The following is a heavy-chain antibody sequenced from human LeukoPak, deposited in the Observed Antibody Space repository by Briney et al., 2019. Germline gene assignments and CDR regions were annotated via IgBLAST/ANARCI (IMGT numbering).Heavy chain of an antibody. D-gene: IGHD2-2*01. V-gene: IGHV1-18*01. CDR1: GYTFTSYG. CDR3: ARDAEYCSSPSCPVFDH. CDR2: ISAYNGNT. J-gene: IGHJ4*02. Sequence: ASVKVSCKASGYTFTSYGISWVRQAPGQGLEWMGWISAYNGNTNYAQKLQGRVTMTTDTSTSTAYMELRSLRSDDPAVYYCARDAEYCSSPSCPVFDHWXQGTLVPVPS.